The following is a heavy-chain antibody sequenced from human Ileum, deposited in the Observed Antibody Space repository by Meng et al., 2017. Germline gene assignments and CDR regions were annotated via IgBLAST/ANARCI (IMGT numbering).Heavy chain of an antibody. V-gene: IGHV1-3*01. CDR2: IIAGSGKT. CDR1: GYTFTNYA. D-gene: IGHD2-2*01. J-gene: IGHJ4*02. CDR3: ARDEGIPASLDS. Sequence: VQLVQSGAEVKKPGASAKVSCKASGYTFTNYAMHWVRQAPGQRLEWMGWIIAGSGKTKYSQRIQGRVSITRDTSASTVYMELSRLRYEDTAVYYCARDEGIPASLDSWGQGTLVTVSS.